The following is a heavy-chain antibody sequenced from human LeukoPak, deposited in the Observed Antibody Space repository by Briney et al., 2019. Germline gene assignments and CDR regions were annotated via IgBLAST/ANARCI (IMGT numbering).Heavy chain of an antibody. V-gene: IGHV3-48*03. CDR2: ISSSGSLI. CDR1: GVMFSSFE. CDR3: VSNFDS. J-gene: IGHJ4*02. Sequence: GETLTLSCAASGVMFSSFELNWVRQAPGKGLEWVSKISSSGSLIYYADSVKGRFTISRDNAKNSLYLQMNSLRAEDTAVYYCVSNFDSWGQGTLVTVSS.